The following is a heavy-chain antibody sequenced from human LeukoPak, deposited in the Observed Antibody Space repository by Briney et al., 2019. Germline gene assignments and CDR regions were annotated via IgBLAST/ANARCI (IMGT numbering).Heavy chain of an antibody. CDR3: ARHPGPDKQLWYAEGFDP. CDR2: IYYSGST. J-gene: IGHJ5*02. V-gene: IGHV4-39*01. CDR1: SGSISSSSYY. Sequence: PSETLSLTCTVSSGSISSSSYYWGWIRQPPGKGLEWIGSIYYSGSTYYNPSLKSRVTISVDTSKNQFSLKLSSVTAADTAVYYCARHPGPDKQLWYAEGFDPWGQGTLVTVSS. D-gene: IGHD5-18*01.